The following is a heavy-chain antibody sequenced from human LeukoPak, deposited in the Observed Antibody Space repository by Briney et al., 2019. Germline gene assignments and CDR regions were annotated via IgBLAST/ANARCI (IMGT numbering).Heavy chain of an antibody. J-gene: IGHJ4*02. Sequence: GGSLRLSCAASGFTFDDYGMSWVRQAPGRGLEWVSTISGSGGSTYYADSVKGRFTISRDNSKNTLYLQMNSLRAEDTAVYYCAKGRERWLQTHYFDYWGQGTLVTVSS. D-gene: IGHD5-24*01. CDR1: GFTFDDYG. CDR3: AKGRERWLQTHYFDY. V-gene: IGHV3-23*01. CDR2: ISGSGGST.